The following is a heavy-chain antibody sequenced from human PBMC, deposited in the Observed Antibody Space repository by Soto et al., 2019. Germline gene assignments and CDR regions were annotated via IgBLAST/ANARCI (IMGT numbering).Heavy chain of an antibody. V-gene: IGHV3-30-3*01. D-gene: IGHD1-26*01. CDR2: ISYDGSNK. J-gene: IGHJ3*02. Sequence: QVQLVESGGGVVQPGRSLRLSCAASGFTFSSYAMHWVRQAPGKGLEWVAVISYDGSNKYYADSVKGRFTISRDNSKNTLYLQMNSLRAEDTAVYYGARASWKDSESRSIWGQGTMVTVSS. CDR3: ARASWKDSESRSI. CDR1: GFTFSSYA.